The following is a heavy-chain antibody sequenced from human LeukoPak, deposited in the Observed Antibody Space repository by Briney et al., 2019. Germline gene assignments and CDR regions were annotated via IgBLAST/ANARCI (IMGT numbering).Heavy chain of an antibody. V-gene: IGHV1-18*01. CDR2: ISAYNGNT. CDR3: ARGGEGTENYDYVWGSYPFDY. D-gene: IGHD3-16*01. J-gene: IGHJ4*02. Sequence: GASVKVSCKASGYTFTSYGISWVRQAPGQGLEWMGWISAYNGNTNYAQKLQGRVTMTTDTSTSTAYMELRSLRSDGTAVCYCARGGEGTENYDYVWGSYPFDYWGQGTLVTVSS. CDR1: GYTFTSYG.